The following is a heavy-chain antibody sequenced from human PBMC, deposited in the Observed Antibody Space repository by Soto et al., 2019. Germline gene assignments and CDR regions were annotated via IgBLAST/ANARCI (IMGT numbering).Heavy chain of an antibody. D-gene: IGHD3-22*01. CDR1: GYDFNTNW. V-gene: IGHV5-51*01. CDR3: ARLPRDCNKTSCYYADH. Sequence: GESLKISCRGSGYDFNTNWFGWMRQLPGRGLEWVGIMYPGDSDTRLHPSLQGHVTLSADVTVSTAFLQWRTLKTSDSGMYFCARLPRDCNKTSCYYADHWGKGTSVTVSS. J-gene: IGHJ4*02. CDR2: MYPGDSDT.